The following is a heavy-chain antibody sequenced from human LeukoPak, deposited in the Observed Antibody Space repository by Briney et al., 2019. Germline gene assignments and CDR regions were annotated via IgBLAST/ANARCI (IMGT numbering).Heavy chain of an antibody. CDR1: GGSVSSGSYY. J-gene: IGHJ3*01. CDR2: IYYSGST. D-gene: IGHD6-19*01. CDR3: ARDPITVPGAFEL. Sequence: PSETLPLTCTVSGGSVSSGSYYWNWIRQPPGKGLEWIGYIYYSGSTNYNPSLKSRVTISVDTSKNQFSLWLSSVTAADTAIYYCARDPITVPGAFELWGQGTMVTVSS. V-gene: IGHV4-61*01.